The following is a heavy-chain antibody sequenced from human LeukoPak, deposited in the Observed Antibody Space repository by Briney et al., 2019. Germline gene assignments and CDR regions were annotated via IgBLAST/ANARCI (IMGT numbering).Heavy chain of an antibody. Sequence: ASVKVSCKASGYTFTGYYMHWVRQAPGQGLEWMGWINPNSGGTNYAQKFQGRVTMTRDTSISTAYMELSRLRSDDTAVYYCAREGSGYEYYYYGMDVWGQGTTVTVSS. CDR1: GYTFTGYY. CDR2: INPNSGGT. V-gene: IGHV1-2*02. D-gene: IGHD5-12*01. CDR3: AREGSGYEYYYYGMDV. J-gene: IGHJ6*02.